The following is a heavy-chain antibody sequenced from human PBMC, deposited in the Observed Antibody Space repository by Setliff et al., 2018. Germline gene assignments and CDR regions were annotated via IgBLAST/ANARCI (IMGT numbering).Heavy chain of an antibody. Sequence: SVKVSCKSSGGTFSSSGITWVRQAPGQGLQWLGRFIPILGATNYAQNFQGRVTITADESTSTDYMELRSLRSDDTAVYCCARELRSPYWHLDSWGQGTQVTVS. J-gene: IGHJ5*01. CDR1: GGTFSSSG. D-gene: IGHD3-16*01. CDR3: ARELRSPYWHLDS. CDR2: FIPILGAT. V-gene: IGHV1-69*13.